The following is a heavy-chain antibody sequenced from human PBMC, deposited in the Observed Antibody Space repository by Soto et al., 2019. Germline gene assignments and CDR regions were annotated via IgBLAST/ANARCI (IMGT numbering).Heavy chain of an antibody. D-gene: IGHD3-9*01. CDR1: GGSFSGYY. J-gene: IGHJ6*03. Sequence: SETLSLTCAVYGGSFSGYYWSWIRQPPGKGLEWIGEINHSGSTNYNPSLKSRVTISVDTSKNQFSLKLSSVTAADTAVYYCARGLSITIFSHSNYYYYMDVWGKGTTVTVSS. CDR3: ARGLSITIFSHSNYYYYMDV. CDR2: INHSGST. V-gene: IGHV4-34*01.